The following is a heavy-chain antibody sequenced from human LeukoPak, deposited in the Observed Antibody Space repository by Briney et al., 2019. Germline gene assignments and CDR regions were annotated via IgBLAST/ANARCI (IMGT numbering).Heavy chain of an antibody. J-gene: IGHJ6*04. CDR2: INSDGSST. V-gene: IGHV3-74*01. CDR1: GFTFSSYW. Sequence: GGSLRLSCAASGFTFSSYWMHWVRHAPGKGLVWVSRINSDGSSTSYADSVKGRFTISRDNAKNTLYLQMNSLRAEDTAVYYCARSITPQTYYYYGMDVWGKGTTVTVSS. CDR3: ARSITPQTYYYYGMDV. D-gene: IGHD3-10*01.